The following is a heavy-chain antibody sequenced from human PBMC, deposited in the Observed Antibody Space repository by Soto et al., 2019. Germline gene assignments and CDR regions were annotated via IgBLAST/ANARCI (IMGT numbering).Heavy chain of an antibody. Sequence: GGSLRLSRSASGFTFSSYAMSWVRQAPGKGLEWVSAISGSGGSTYYADSVKGRFTISRDNSKNTLYLQMNSLRAEDTAVYYCAKDRGGSSGWYVGYYYGMDVWGQGTTVTVSS. D-gene: IGHD6-19*01. J-gene: IGHJ6*02. CDR3: AKDRGGSSGWYVGYYYGMDV. CDR1: GFTFSSYA. CDR2: ISGSGGST. V-gene: IGHV3-23*01.